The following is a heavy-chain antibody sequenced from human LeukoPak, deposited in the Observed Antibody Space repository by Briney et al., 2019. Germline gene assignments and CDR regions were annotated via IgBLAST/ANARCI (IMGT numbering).Heavy chain of an antibody. CDR1: GFTFSSYA. CDR3: AKDRSQWLEPADAFDI. J-gene: IGHJ3*02. D-gene: IGHD6-19*01. CDR2: ISGSGGST. Sequence: GGSLRLSCAASGFTFSSYAMSWVRQAPGKGLEWVSAISGSGGSTYYADSVKGRFTISRDNSKNTLYLQMNSLRAEDTAVYYCAKDRSQWLEPADAFDIWGQGTMVTVSS. V-gene: IGHV3-23*01.